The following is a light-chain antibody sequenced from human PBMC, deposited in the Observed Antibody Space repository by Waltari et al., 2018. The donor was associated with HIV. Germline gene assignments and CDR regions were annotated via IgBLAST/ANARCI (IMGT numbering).Light chain of an antibody. J-gene: IGLJ1*01. CDR3: SSYTRSTVYV. CDR2: EVS. CDR1: PIDAGGYHY. V-gene: IGLV2-14*01. Sequence: QSALTQPASVSRSPGQSPTLSCTGTPIDAGGYHYVPRYQQHPGKTPKLMIYEVSIRPSGVSNRFSGSKSGSTASLTISGLQAEDEGDYYCSSYTRSTVYVCGTGTKVTVL.